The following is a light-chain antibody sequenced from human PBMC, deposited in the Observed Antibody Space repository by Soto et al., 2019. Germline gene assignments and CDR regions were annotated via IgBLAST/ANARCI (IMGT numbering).Light chain of an antibody. V-gene: IGLV2-14*01. CDR3: SSYTSSNTPV. Sequence: QSVLTQPASVSGSPGQSITISCTGTSSDVGAYNYVSWYQQHPGKAPKLMIFEVSDRPSGVSNRFSGSKSGNTASLTISGLHAEDEADYYCSSYTSSNTPVFGGRTKLTVL. J-gene: IGLJ2*01. CDR2: EVS. CDR1: SSDVGAYNY.